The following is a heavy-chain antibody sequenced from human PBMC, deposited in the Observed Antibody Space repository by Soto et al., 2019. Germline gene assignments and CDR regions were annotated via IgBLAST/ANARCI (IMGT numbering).Heavy chain of an antibody. V-gene: IGHV4-34*01. Sequence: SETLSLTCAVYGGSFSGYYWSWIRQPPGKGLEWIGEINHSGSTNYNPSLKSRVTISVDTSKNQFSLKLSSVTAADTAVYYCARAVRYSSSAYYYYGMDVWGQGTTVTVSS. J-gene: IGHJ6*02. D-gene: IGHD6-6*01. CDR3: ARAVRYSSSAYYYYGMDV. CDR1: GGSFSGYY. CDR2: INHSGST.